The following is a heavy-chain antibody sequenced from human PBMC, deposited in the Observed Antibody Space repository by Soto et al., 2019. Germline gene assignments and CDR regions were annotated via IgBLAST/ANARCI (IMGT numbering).Heavy chain of an antibody. CDR1: DYSISSGYY. CDR2: IYHSGST. Sequence: SETLSLTCGVSDYSISSGYYWAWIRQPPGKGLEWLGSIYHSGSTYQNPSLSSRVTISVGTSRNKFSLRLSSVTAADTAVYYCARDRDGYNYAFDIRGQGTVVTVSS. V-gene: IGHV4-38-2*02. D-gene: IGHD5-12*01. CDR3: ARDRDGYNYAFDI. J-gene: IGHJ3*02.